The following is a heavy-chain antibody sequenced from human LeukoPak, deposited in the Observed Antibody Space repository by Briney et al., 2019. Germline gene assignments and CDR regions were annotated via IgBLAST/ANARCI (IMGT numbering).Heavy chain of an antibody. J-gene: IGHJ4*02. CDR1: GYTFTYYY. D-gene: IGHD5-24*01. CDR2: IHPPSGGT. Sequence: VASVKVSCKASGYTFTYYYLHWVRQAPGQGLEWMGWIHPPSGGTNYAEKLQGRVTMTRDTSISTAYMELSRLTSDDAGVYYCVRDPGWLQVDYWGQGTLLTVSS. V-gene: IGHV1-2*02. CDR3: VRDPGWLQVDY.